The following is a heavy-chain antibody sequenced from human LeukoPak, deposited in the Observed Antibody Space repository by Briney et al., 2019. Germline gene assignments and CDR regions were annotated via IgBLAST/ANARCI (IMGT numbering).Heavy chain of an antibody. V-gene: IGHV4-59*01. J-gene: IGHJ4*02. D-gene: IGHD3-3*01. CDR2: IYYSGST. Sequence: SETLSLTCIVSGGSISGYFWSWIRQPPGKGLEWIGYIYYSGSTNYNPSLKSRVTISVDTSKNQFSLKLSSVTAADTAVYYCARGPLGRFLEWLFLDYWGQGTLVTVSS. CDR3: ARGPLGRFLEWLFLDY. CDR1: GGSISGYF.